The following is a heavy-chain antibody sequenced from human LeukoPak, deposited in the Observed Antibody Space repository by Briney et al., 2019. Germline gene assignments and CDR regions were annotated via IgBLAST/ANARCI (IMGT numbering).Heavy chain of an antibody. J-gene: IGHJ4*02. CDR2: ISSSSSTI. CDR3: ARVGAVAGTGFDY. Sequence: GGSLRLSCAASGFTFSSYSMSWVRQAPGKGLEWVSYISSSSSTIYYADSVKGRFTISRDNAKNSLYLQMNSLRAEDTAVYYCARVGAVAGTGFDYWGQGTLVTVSS. CDR1: GFTFSSYS. D-gene: IGHD6-19*01. V-gene: IGHV3-48*04.